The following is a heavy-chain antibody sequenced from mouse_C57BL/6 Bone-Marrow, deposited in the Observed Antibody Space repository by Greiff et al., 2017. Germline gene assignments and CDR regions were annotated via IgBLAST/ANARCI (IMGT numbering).Heavy chain of an antibody. CDR1: GFNIKDDY. CDR2: IDPENGDT. D-gene: IGHD2-5*01. J-gene: IGHJ3*01. V-gene: IGHV14-4*01. Sequence: EVHLVESGAELVRPGASVKLSCTASGFNIKDDYMHWVKQRPEQGLEWIGWIDPENGDTEYASKFQGKATITADTSSNTAYLQLSSLTSEDTAVYYCTTYSNYVWFAYWGQGTLVTVSA. CDR3: TTYSNYVWFAY.